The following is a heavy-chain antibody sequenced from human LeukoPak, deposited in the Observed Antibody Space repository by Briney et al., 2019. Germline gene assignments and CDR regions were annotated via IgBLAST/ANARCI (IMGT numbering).Heavy chain of an antibody. CDR2: IWFDGTNI. CDR1: GFTFGNYG. CDR3: ATENGDYSFEY. J-gene: IGHJ4*02. V-gene: IGHV3-33*01. D-gene: IGHD4-17*01. Sequence: PGRSLRLSCVASGFTFGNYGMHWVRQAPCKGLEWVAIIWFDGTNINYGDSVKGRFTISRDNSKNTLFLQMNSLRAEDTAVYYCATENGDYSFEYWGQGTLVTVSS.